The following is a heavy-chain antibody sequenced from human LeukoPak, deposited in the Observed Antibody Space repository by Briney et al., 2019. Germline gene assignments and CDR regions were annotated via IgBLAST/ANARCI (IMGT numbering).Heavy chain of an antibody. CDR3: ARGPQGRGCYSFDY. Sequence: GASVKVSCKASGYTFTSYGISWVRQAPGQGLEWMGWISAYNGNTNYAQILQGRVTMTTDTSTSTAYMELRSLRSDDTAVYYCARGPQGRGCYSFDYFVQGPLVTVSS. CDR2: ISAYNGNT. D-gene: IGHD1-26*01. V-gene: IGHV1-18*01. J-gene: IGHJ4*01. CDR1: GYTFTSYG.